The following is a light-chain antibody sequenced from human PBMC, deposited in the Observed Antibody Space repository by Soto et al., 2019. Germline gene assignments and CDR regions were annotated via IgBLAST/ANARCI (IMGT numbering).Light chain of an antibody. CDR2: DVT. V-gene: IGLV2-11*01. CDR3: CAYGGSSNYV. J-gene: IGLJ1*01. Sequence: QSALTQPRSVSGSPGRSVTISCTGTSSDVGGYNYVSWYQQHPGKAPKLMIYDVTKRPSGVPDRFSGSRSGNTASLTISGLQSEDEADYYCCAYGGSSNYVFGTGTKLTVL. CDR1: SSDVGGYNY.